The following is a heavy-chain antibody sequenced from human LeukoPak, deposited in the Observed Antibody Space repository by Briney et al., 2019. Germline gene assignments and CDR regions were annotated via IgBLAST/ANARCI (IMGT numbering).Heavy chain of an antibody. CDR3: ANSVDGSGHGYYYYGMDV. J-gene: IGHJ6*02. CDR1: GFTFSSYA. Sequence: GGSLRLSCAASGFTFSSYAMSWVRQAPGKGLEWVSAISGSGGSTYYADSVKGRFTISRDNSKNTLYLQMNSLRAEDTAVYYCANSVDGSGHGYYYYGMDVWGQGTTVTVSS. D-gene: IGHD3-10*01. V-gene: IGHV3-23*01. CDR2: ISGSGGST.